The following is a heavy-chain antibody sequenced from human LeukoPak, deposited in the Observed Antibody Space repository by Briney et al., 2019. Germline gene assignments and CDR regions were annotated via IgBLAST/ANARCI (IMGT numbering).Heavy chain of an antibody. CDR2: INTDGSST. D-gene: IGHD2-21*02. CDR1: GFTFISYG. J-gene: IGHJ4*01. Sequence: PGGSLRLSCAASGFTFISYGMQWVRQAPGKGLVWVSRINTDGSSTSYADSVKGRFTVSRDNAKNTVYLQVNSLRAEDTAVHFCARELPREVTLDYWGQGTLVTVSS. V-gene: IGHV3-74*01. CDR3: ARELPREVTLDY.